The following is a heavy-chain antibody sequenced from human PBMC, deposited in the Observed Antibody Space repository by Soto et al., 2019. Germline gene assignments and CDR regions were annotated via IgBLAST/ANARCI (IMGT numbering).Heavy chain of an antibody. J-gene: IGHJ5*02. CDR1: GYTFTSYA. CDR2: INAGNGNT. V-gene: IGHV1-3*01. Sequence: GASVKVSCKASGYTFTSYAMHWVRQAPGQRLEWMGWINAGNGNTKYSQKFQGRVTITRDTSASTAYMELSSLRSEDTAVYYCARSRVYLNWFDPWGQGTLVTVSS. CDR3: ARSRVYLNWFDP. D-gene: IGHD6-13*01.